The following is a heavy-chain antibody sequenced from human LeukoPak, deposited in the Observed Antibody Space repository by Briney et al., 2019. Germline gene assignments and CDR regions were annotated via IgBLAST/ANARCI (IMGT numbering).Heavy chain of an antibody. V-gene: IGHV3-21*01. CDR1: VFTFSSYS. J-gene: IGHJ3*02. CDR3: ARDPTGAIQNDAFDI. D-gene: IGHD7-27*01. CDR2: ISSSSSYI. Sequence: GGSLRLSCAASVFTFSSYSMNWVRQAPGKGLEWVSSISSSSSYIYYADSVKGRFTISRDNAKNSLYLQMNSLRAEDTAVYYCARDPTGAIQNDAFDIWGQGTMVTVSS.